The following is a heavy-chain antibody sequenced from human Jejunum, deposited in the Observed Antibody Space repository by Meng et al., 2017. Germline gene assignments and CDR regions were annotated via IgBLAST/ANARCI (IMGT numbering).Heavy chain of an antibody. J-gene: IGHJ4*02. CDR2: ISYSATT. V-gene: IGHV4-39*01. CDR3: ARHCGYRSGCHQYFDY. Sequence: QLQLEESGPGRVKPSETLSLSCTASGDSVNSNSGYWGWIRESPGKGLEWGGTISYSATTYYNPSLKTRVTISVDTSKSQVSLNLGSVTAADTGIYHCARHCGYRSGCHQYFDYWGQGTLVTVSS. D-gene: IGHD6-19*01. CDR1: GDSVNSNSGY.